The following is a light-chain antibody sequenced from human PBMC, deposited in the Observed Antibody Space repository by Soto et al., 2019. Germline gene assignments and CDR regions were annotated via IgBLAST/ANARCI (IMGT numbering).Light chain of an antibody. CDR3: QQRSNWPLWT. V-gene: IGKV3-11*01. J-gene: IGKJ2*02. Sequence: EIVLTQSPATLSLSPGEKANLSCRARQRVRRYLAWYQQKPGQAPRLLIYDASNRATGIPARFSGSGSGTDFTLTISSLEPEDFAVYYCQQRSNWPLWTFGQGTKLEIK. CDR2: DAS. CDR1: QRVRRY.